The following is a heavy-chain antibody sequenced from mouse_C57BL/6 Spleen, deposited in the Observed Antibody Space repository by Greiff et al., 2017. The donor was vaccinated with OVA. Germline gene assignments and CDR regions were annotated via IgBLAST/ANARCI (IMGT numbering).Heavy chain of an antibody. CDR2: INPYNGGT. CDR1: GYTFTDYY. J-gene: IGHJ4*01. Sequence: EVQLQESGPVLVKPGASVKMSCKASGYTFTDYYMNWVKQSHGKSLEWIGVINPYNGGTSYNQKFKGKATLTVDKSSSTAYMELNSLTSEDSAVYYCARHDYDRVYAMDYWGQGTSVTVSS. CDR3: ARHDYDRVYAMDY. V-gene: IGHV1-19*01. D-gene: IGHD2-4*01.